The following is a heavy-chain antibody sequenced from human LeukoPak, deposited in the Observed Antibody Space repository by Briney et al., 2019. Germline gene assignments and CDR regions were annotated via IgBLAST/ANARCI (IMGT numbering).Heavy chain of an antibody. Sequence: GGSLRLSCAASGFTFSTHAMHWVRQAPAKGLEWVAMIWFDGKNTHYVDSVKGRFTISRDNSKNTLYLQMNSLRAEDTAVYYCAKLAFWSGYFGDYWGQGTLVTVSS. V-gene: IGHV3-33*06. CDR3: AKLAFWSGYFGDY. CDR1: GFTFSTHA. D-gene: IGHD3-3*01. J-gene: IGHJ4*02. CDR2: IWFDGKNT.